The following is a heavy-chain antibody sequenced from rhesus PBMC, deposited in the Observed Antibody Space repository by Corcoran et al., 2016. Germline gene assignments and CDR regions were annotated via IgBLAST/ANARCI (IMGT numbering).Heavy chain of an antibody. Sequence: EVQLVESGGGLVQPGGSLRLPCAASGFTFSSYGMHWVRHAPGKGLEWVAFISYDGSKDYSADSVKDRFTISGDNSKNMLYLPVNNLKLEDTAVYYCARVGLVQCFDYWGQGVLVTVSS. V-gene: IGHV3-54*02. CDR2: ISYDGSKD. CDR1: GFTFSSYG. CDR3: ARVGLVQCFDY. D-gene: IGHD6-31*01. J-gene: IGHJ4*01.